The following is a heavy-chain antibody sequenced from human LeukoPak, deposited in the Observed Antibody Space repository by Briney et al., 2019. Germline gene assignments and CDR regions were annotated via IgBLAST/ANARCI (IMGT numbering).Heavy chain of an antibody. Sequence: EASVKVSCKASGGTFSSYAISWVRQAPGQGLEWMGRIIPILGIANYAQKFQGRVTITADKSTSTAYMELSSLRSEDTAVYYCARARRTSHPPAYYYGMDVWGQGTTVTVSS. CDR3: ARARRTSHPPAYYYGMDV. CDR2: IIPILGIA. D-gene: IGHD2-2*01. CDR1: GGTFSSYA. V-gene: IGHV1-69*04. J-gene: IGHJ6*02.